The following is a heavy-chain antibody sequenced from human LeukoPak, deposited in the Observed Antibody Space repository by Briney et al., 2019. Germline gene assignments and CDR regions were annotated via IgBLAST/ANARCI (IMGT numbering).Heavy chain of an antibody. CDR1: GLTFHASS. Sequence: GGSLRLSCAASGLTFHASSMRCVRQAPGKGLEWVSLISGDGGTTYYADSVKGRFTISRDNSKSSLYLQMNSLTTEDTALYYCAKADYSNKGDAFHVWGQRTMVTVSS. CDR3: AKADYSNKGDAFHV. CDR2: ISGDGGTT. V-gene: IGHV3-43*02. J-gene: IGHJ3*01. D-gene: IGHD4-11*01.